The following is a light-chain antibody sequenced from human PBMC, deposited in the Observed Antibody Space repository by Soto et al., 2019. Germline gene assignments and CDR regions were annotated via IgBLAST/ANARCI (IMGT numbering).Light chain of an antibody. CDR3: QQYNNYWT. CDR1: QSISSW. Sequence: DIQMTQSPSTLSASVGDRVTITCRASQSISSWLAWYQQKPGKAPKLLIYYASSLESGVPSRFSGSESATEFTLTISSLQPDDFATYYCQQYNNYWTFGQGTRGEIK. J-gene: IGKJ1*01. V-gene: IGKV1-5*01. CDR2: YAS.